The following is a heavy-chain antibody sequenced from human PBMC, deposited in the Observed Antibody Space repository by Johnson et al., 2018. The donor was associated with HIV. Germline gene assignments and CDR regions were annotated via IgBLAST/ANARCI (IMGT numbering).Heavy chain of an antibody. CDR3: TTEKHAPRAFDI. CDR1: GFTFSTYG. V-gene: IGHV3-30*03. D-gene: IGHD1-14*01. J-gene: IGHJ3*02. CDR2: ISHDGSNK. Sequence: QVQLVESGGGVVQPGTSLRLSCAASGFTFSTYGMHWVRQTPGKGLEWVAVISHDGSNKYYADSVKGRFTISRDNSKNTLYLQMNSLKTEDTAVYYRTTEKHAPRAFDIWGQGTMVTVCS.